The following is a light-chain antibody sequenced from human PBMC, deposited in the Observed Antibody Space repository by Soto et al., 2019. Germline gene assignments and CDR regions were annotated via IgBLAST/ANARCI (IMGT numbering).Light chain of an antibody. V-gene: IGKV3-20*01. J-gene: IGKJ1*01. CDR2: GAS. CDR3: QQYGSSSWT. Sequence: EIVLTQSPGTLYLSPGERATLSCRASQSVSSSYLAWYQQKPGQAPRFLIYGASSRATGIPDRFSGSGSGTDFTLTISRLEPEDFAVYYCQQYGSSSWTCGQGNKVEIK. CDR1: QSVSSSY.